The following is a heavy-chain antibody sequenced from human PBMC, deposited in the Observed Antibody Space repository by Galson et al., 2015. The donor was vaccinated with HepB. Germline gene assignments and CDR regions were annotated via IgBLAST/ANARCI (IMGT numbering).Heavy chain of an antibody. CDR3: ARGGSYLDY. D-gene: IGHD3-10*01. V-gene: IGHV3-30*03. CDR2: ISYDGSNK. J-gene: IGHJ4*02. Sequence: SLRLSCAASGFTFSSSGMHWVRQAPGKGLEWVTVISYDGSNKYYADSVKGQFTISRDNSKNTLYLQINSLGPEDTAMYYCARGGSYLDYWGQGTLVTVSS. CDR1: GFTFSSSG.